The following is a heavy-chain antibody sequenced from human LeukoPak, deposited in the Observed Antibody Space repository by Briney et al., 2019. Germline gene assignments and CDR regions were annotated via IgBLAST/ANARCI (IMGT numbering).Heavy chain of an antibody. D-gene: IGHD3-10*01. Sequence: PSETLSLTCAVYGGSFSGYYWSWIRQPPGKGLXXXXXXXXSGSTNYNPSLKSRVTISVDTSKNQFSLKLSSVTAADTAVYYCARRRILPVRGVISWFDPWGQGTLVTVSS. CDR3: ARRRILPVRGVISWFDP. CDR2: XXXSGST. CDR1: GGSFSGYY. V-gene: IGHV4-34*01. J-gene: IGHJ5*02.